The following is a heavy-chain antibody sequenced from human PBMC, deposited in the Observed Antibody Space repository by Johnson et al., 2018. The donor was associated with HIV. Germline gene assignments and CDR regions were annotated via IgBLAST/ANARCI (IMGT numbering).Heavy chain of an antibody. D-gene: IGHD3-22*01. J-gene: IGHJ3*02. CDR2: IKQDGSEK. V-gene: IGHV3-7*05. CDR3: ARDLVPYYYDSSGYSYAFDI. Sequence: VLLVESGGGLVQPGGSLRLSCAASGFTFSNYWMTWVRQAPGKGLEWVANIKQDGSEKYYVDSMKGRFTISRDTAKNSLYLQMNSLRAEDTAVYYCARDLVPYYYDSSGYSYAFDIWGQGTMVTVSS. CDR1: GFTFSNYW.